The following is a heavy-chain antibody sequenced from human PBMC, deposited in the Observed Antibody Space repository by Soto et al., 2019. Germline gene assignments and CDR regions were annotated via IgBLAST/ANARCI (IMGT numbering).Heavy chain of an antibody. CDR3: AREDSFYGEPGYGMNV. V-gene: IGHV4-31*03. J-gene: IGHJ6*02. Sequence: QVQLQESGPGLVEASQTLSLTCTVSGATISSGGFYWSWIRQRPGRGLEWIGRIYYTGSTYYNPSLNSRFTISVDMSRNQFSLRWRSVTAADTAKYFCAREDSFYGEPGYGMNVGGQGTTVTVSS. CDR2: IYYTGST. CDR1: GATISSGGFY. D-gene: IGHD4-17*01.